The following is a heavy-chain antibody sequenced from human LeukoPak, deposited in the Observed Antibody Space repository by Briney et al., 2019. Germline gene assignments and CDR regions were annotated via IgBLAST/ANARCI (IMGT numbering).Heavy chain of an antibody. J-gene: IGHJ4*02. V-gene: IGHV3-23*01. CDR3: AKDQGGRYYDILAGYYPENFFDY. D-gene: IGHD3-9*01. CDR1: GFSFSNYA. CDR2: ISGTGGSA. Sequence: GGSLRLSCAASGFSFSNYAMSWVRQAPARGPEWVSTISGTGGSANYADSVKGRFTFSRGNSKDTLYLQMNGLRAEDTAVYYCAKDQGGRYYDILAGYYPENFFDYWGQGTLVTVSS.